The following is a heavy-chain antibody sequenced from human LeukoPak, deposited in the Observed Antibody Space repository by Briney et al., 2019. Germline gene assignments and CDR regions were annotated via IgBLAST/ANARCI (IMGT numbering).Heavy chain of an antibody. CDR3: ARGPSFRYYYYMDV. V-gene: IGHV4-34*01. CDR1: GGSFSGYY. CDR2: INHSGST. Sequence: SETLSLTCAVYGGSFSGYYWSWIRQPPGKGLEWIGEINHSGSTNYNPSLKSRVTISVDTSKNQFSLKLSSVTAADTAVYYCARGPSFRYYYYMDVWGKGTTVTVSS. D-gene: IGHD2-21*01. J-gene: IGHJ6*03.